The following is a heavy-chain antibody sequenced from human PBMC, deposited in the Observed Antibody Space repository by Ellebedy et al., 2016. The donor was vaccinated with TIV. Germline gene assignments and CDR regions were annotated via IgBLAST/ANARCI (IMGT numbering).Heavy chain of an antibody. Sequence: GESLKISCAASGFTFRRYWMSWVRQAPGKGLEWVSAISGSGGSTYYADSVKGRFTISRDNSKNTMYLQMNSLRAEDTAVYYCAKATPRQYYYGSGSYPYYFDSWGLGTLVTVSS. D-gene: IGHD3-10*01. CDR1: GFTFRRYW. CDR2: ISGSGGST. J-gene: IGHJ4*02. CDR3: AKATPRQYYYGSGSYPYYFDS. V-gene: IGHV3-23*01.